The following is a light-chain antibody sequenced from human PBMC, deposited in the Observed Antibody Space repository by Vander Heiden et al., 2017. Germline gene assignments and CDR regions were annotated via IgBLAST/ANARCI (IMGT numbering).Light chain of an antibody. Sequence: QSVLTQPPHASGTPGQMVTISCSGSSSNIGSNYVYWYQQLPGTAPKLLIYRNNQRPSGVPDRFSGSKSGTSASLAISGLRSEDEADYYCAAWDDSLSGGVFGGGTKLTVL. CDR3: AAWDDSLSGGV. CDR2: RNN. J-gene: IGLJ3*02. V-gene: IGLV1-47*01. CDR1: SSNIGSNY.